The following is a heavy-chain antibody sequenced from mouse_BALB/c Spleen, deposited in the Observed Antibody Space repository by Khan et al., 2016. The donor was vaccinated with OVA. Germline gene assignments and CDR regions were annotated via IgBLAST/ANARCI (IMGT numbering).Heavy chain of an antibody. V-gene: IGHV3-2*02. Sequence: EVKLLESGPGLVKPSQSLSLTCTVTGYSITSNYAWNWIRQFPGNKLEWMGYISYSDSTSYNPSLKSRISITRDTSKNQFFLKLNSVTTEDTATDYCARWNYYGYAMDYWGQGTSVTVSS. CDR2: ISYSDST. J-gene: IGHJ4*01. CDR3: ARWNYYGYAMDY. CDR1: GYSITSNYA. D-gene: IGHD1-1*01.